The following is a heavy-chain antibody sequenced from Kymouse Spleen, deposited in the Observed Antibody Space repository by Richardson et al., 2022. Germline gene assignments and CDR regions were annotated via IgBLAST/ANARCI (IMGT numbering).Heavy chain of an antibody. CDR1: GFTFSSYA. D-gene: IGHD3-3*01. Sequence: EVQLVESGGGLVQPGGSLRLSCAASGFTFSSYAMSWVRQAPGKGLEWVSAISGSGGSTYYADSVKGRFTISRDNSKNTLYLQMNSLRAEDTAVYYCAGPYYDFWSGYYPTWFDPWGQGTLVTVSS. CDR3: AGPYYDFWSGYYPTWFDP. CDR2: ISGSGGST. V-gene: IGHV3-23*04. J-gene: IGHJ5*02.